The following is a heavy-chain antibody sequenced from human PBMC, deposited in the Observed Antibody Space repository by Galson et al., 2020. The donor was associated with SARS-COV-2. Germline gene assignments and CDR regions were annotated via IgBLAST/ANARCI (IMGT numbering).Heavy chain of an antibody. V-gene: IGHV4-34*01. Sequence: SETLSLTCAVYGGSFSGYSWTWIRQPPGKGLEWIGEINIGGNTNYSPSLRSRVTISVDTSKNQFSLKLTSVTAADTALYYCARGHRGVVPSPVLGLGPFYSYYYMDVWGKGTTVTVSS. J-gene: IGHJ6*03. D-gene: IGHD3-16*01. CDR3: ARGHRGVVPSPVLGLGPFYSYYYMDV. CDR2: INIGGNT. CDR1: GGSFSGYS.